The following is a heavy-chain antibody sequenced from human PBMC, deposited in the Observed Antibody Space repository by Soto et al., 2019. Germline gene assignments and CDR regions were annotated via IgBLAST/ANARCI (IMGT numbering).Heavy chain of an antibody. CDR3: ARDVYGGNGHDAFDI. D-gene: IGHD4-17*01. CDR1: GGSISSYY. J-gene: IGHJ3*02. CDR2: IYYSGST. Sequence: NPSETLSLTCTVSGGSISSYYWSWIRQPPGKGLEWIGYIYYSGSTNCNPSLKSRVTISVDTSKNQFSLKLSSVTAADTAVYYCARDVYGGNGHDAFDIWGQGKMVTVSS. V-gene: IGHV4-59*01.